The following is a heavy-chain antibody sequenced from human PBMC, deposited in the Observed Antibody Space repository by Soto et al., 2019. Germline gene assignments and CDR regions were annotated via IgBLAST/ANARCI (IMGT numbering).Heavy chain of an antibody. CDR3: AKDLRSVVVDATYYYYYMDV. CDR1: GFTFSSYA. D-gene: IGHD2-15*01. V-gene: IGHV3-23*01. J-gene: IGHJ6*03. CDR2: ISGSGGST. Sequence: EVQLLESGGGLVQPGGSLRLSCAASGFTFSSYAMSWVRQAPGKGLEWVSAISGSGGSTYYADSVKGRFTISRDNSKNTLYLQMNSLRAEDTAVYYCAKDLRSVVVDATYYYYYMDVWGNGTTVTVSS.